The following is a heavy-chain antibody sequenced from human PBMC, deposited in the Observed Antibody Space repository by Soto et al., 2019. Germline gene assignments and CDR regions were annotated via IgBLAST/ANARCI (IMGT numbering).Heavy chain of an antibody. CDR3: AYSSTPFDY. V-gene: IGHV3-23*01. CDR2: ISGSGGST. Sequence: EVQLLESGGRLVQPGGSLRLSCAASGFTFSSYAMSWVRQAPGKGLGWVSAISGSGGSTYYADSVKGRVTICRDNSKNTLYLQMNSLRAEDTAVYYCAYSSTPFDYWGQGTLVTVSS. CDR1: GFTFSSYA. D-gene: IGHD6-13*01. J-gene: IGHJ4*02.